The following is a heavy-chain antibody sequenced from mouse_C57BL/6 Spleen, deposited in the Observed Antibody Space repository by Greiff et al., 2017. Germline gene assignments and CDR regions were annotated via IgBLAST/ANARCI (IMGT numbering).Heavy chain of an antibody. J-gene: IGHJ4*01. CDR1: GYTFTDYN. Sequence: VQLQQSGPELVKPGASVKMSCKASGYTFTDYNMHWVKQSHGKSLEWIGYINPNNGGTSYNQKFKGKDTLTVNKSSSTAYMELRSLTSEDSAVYYCARDSYYYGSSYAMDYWGQGTSVTVSS. CDR2: INPNNGGT. V-gene: IGHV1-22*01. CDR3: ARDSYYYGSSYAMDY. D-gene: IGHD1-1*01.